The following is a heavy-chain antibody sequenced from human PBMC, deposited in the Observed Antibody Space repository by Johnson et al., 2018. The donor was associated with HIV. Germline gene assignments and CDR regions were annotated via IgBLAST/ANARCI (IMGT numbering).Heavy chain of an antibody. CDR2: FSREGNT. CDR1: GFTFSTYD. Sequence: VQLVESGGGLVQPGGSLRLSCAVSGFTFSTYDIHWVRQSTGKGLEWVASFSREGNTFYAGSVRGRFTISSDNSKNTLYPQMNSLRTEDTAVYYCGRDGTTGPSGDSFDIWGQGTMVTVSS. CDR3: GRDGTTGPSGDSFDI. V-gene: IGHV3-13*01. D-gene: IGHD4-17*01. J-gene: IGHJ3*02.